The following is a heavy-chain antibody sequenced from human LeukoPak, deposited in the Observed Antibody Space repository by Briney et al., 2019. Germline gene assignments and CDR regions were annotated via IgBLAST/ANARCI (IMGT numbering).Heavy chain of an antibody. Sequence: SGRSLRLSCAASGFTFSSYAMPWVRQAPGKGLEWVAVISYDGSNKYYADSVKGRFTISGDNSKNTLYLQMNSLRAEDTAVYYCASFIAAAGLNWFDPWGQGTLVTVSS. CDR1: GFTFSSYA. D-gene: IGHD6-13*01. V-gene: IGHV3-30-3*01. J-gene: IGHJ5*02. CDR3: ASFIAAAGLNWFDP. CDR2: ISYDGSNK.